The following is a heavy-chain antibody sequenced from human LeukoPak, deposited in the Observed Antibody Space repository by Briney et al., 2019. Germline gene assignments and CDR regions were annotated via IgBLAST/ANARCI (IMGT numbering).Heavy chain of an antibody. V-gene: IGHV3-7*01. CDR2: IKQDGSEK. Sequence: GGSLRLSCAASGFTFSSYWMSWVRQAPGKGLEWVANIKQDGSEKYYVDSVKGRFTISRDNAKNSLYLQMNSLRAEDTAVYYCAREKYCSSTSCYDDAFDIWGQGTMVTVSS. CDR3: AREKYCSSTSCYDDAFDI. CDR1: GFTFSSYW. J-gene: IGHJ3*02. D-gene: IGHD2-2*01.